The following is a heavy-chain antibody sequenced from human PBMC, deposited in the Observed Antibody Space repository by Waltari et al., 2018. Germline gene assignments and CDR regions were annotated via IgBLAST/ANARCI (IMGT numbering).Heavy chain of an antibody. D-gene: IGHD3-3*01. Sequence: EVQLVESGGGLVQPGGSLRLSCAASGFTFSSYWMHWVRQAPGKGLVWVSRINREGSSTSYADSVKGRFTISRDNAKNTLYLQMNSLRAEDTAVYYCARADYDFWSGYNWFDPWGQGTLVTVSS. CDR2: INREGSST. J-gene: IGHJ5*02. CDR3: ARADYDFWSGYNWFDP. CDR1: GFTFSSYW. V-gene: IGHV3-74*01.